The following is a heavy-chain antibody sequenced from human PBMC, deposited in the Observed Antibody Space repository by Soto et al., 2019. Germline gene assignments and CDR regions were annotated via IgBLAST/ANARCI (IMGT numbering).Heavy chain of an antibody. CDR1: GYSFTSYW. D-gene: IGHD3-22*01. CDR2: IDPSDSYT. V-gene: IGHV5-10-1*01. Sequence: GESLKISCKGSGYSFTSYWISWVRQMPGKGLEWMGRIDPSDSYTNYSPSFQGHVTISADKSISTAYLQWSSLKASDTAMYYCARRDYSDSSGPGDWFDPWGQGTLVTV. CDR3: ARRDYSDSSGPGDWFDP. J-gene: IGHJ5*02.